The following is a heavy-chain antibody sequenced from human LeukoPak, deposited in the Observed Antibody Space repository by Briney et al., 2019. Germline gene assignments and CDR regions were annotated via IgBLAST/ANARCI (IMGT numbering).Heavy chain of an antibody. CDR1: GGTFSSYA. CDR2: IIPILGIA. J-gene: IGHJ4*02. CDR3: ARVVGVTTFDY. D-gene: IGHD4-17*01. V-gene: IGHV1-69*04. Sequence: ASVKVSCKASGGTFSSYAISWVRQAPGQGLEWMGRIIPILGIANYAQKFQGRVTITADKSTSTAYMELSSLRSEDTGVYYCARVVGVTTFDYWGQGTLVTVSS.